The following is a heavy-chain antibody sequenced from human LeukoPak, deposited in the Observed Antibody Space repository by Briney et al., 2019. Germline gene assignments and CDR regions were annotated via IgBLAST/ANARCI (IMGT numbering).Heavy chain of an antibody. CDR3: ATEGPNYYMDV. J-gene: IGHJ6*03. Sequence: SVKVSCKASGGTFSKFGISWVRQAPGEGLEWMGGIIPMFGAANYAQKFQGRVTITADESTTTAHMELISLTSDDTAVYFCATEGPNYYMDVWGKGTTVTVSS. CDR2: IIPMFGAA. CDR1: GGTFSKFG. V-gene: IGHV1-69*13.